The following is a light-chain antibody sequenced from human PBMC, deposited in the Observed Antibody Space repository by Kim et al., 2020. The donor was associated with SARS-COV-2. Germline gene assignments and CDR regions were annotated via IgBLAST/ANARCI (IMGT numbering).Light chain of an antibody. CDR1: QGSSNY. Sequence: AAIGDRVTITGRARQGSSNYLAWFQQKAGKAPKSLIYGASSLKSGIPSQFSGSGSGTDFNLTISSLQPEDFATYDCLQYKTYPLTFGGGTKVDIK. CDR2: GAS. J-gene: IGKJ4*01. CDR3: LQYKTYPLT. V-gene: IGKV1-16*02.